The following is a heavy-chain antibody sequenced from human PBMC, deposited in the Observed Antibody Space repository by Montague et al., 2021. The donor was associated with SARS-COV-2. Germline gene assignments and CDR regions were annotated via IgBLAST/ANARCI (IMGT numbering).Heavy chain of an antibody. CDR1: GDSVASNTAG. Sequence: CAISGDSVASNTAGWNWVRQSPSSGLVWLGMTFYRSRWYNEFAESVKSRISINADTSKNEVSLQLKYVTPEDTAMYYCARDSRNWYGPIGFDIWGQGTVVTVS. D-gene: IGHD6-13*01. CDR3: ARDSRNWYGPIGFDI. J-gene: IGHJ3*02. V-gene: IGHV6-1*01. CDR2: TFYRSRWYN.